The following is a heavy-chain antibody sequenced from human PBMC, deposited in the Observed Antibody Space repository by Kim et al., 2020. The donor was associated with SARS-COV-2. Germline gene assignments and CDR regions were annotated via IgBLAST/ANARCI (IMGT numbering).Heavy chain of an antibody. D-gene: IGHD2-15*01. V-gene: IGHV3-33*06. Sequence: YYADSVKGRFTISRDNSKNTLYLRMNILRAEDTAVYYCAKNFNSGVLDYWGQGTLVTVSS. J-gene: IGHJ4*02. CDR3: AKNFNSGVLDY.